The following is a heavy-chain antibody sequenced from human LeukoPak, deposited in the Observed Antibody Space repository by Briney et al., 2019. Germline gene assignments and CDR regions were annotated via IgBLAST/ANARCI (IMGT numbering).Heavy chain of an antibody. J-gene: IGHJ4*02. CDR3: ARPWGATYYFDY. CDR2: INHSGST. CDR1: GGSFSGYY. V-gene: IGHV4-34*01. Sequence: SETLSLTCAVYGGSFSGYYWSWIRQPPGKGLEWIGEINHSGSTYYNPSLKSRVTISVDTSKNQFSLKLSSVTAADTAVYYCARPWGATYYFDYWGQGTLVTVSS. D-gene: IGHD1-26*01.